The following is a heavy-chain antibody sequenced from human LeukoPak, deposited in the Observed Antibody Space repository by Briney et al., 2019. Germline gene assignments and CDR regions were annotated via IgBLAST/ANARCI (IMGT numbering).Heavy chain of an antibody. CDR2: IYYTGST. Sequence: SSETLSLTCTVSGGSISSTTYYWGWIRQPPGKRLEWIGNIYYTGSTYYNPSLKSRVTISVDTSKNHFSLKLSSVTAADTAVYYCARTLVTGTAKGWLDPWGQGTLFTVSS. V-gene: IGHV4-39*01. D-gene: IGHD6-19*01. J-gene: IGHJ5*02. CDR1: GGSISSTTYY. CDR3: ARTLVTGTAKGWLDP.